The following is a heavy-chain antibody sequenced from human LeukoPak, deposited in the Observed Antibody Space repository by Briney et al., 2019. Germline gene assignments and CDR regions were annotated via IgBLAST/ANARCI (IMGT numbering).Heavy chain of an antibody. CDR3: ARHGGGYSFDY. J-gene: IGHJ4*02. V-gene: IGHV4-59*08. Sequence: PSETLSLTCSVSGGSISNYYWSWIRQPPGKGLEWIGYIYNSGSTNYNPSLKSRVTISVDTSKNQFSLKVSSVTAADTAVYYCARHGGGYSFDYWGQGTLVTVPS. CDR1: GGSISNYY. D-gene: IGHD5-24*01. CDR2: IYNSGST.